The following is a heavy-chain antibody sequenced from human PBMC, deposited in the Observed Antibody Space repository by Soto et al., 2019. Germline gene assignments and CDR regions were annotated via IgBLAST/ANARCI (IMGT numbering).Heavy chain of an antibody. Sequence: QLHLVQSGAVVKKPGASVTVSCSASGYPVTAYYMHWVRQAPGRGLEWMGGINPATGAAKYTQTFQGGVTMTRETATSTVVMELSGLTSEAAAVFYCARGGGVGVAGSAAFDMWGQGTLVTVSS. CDR3: ARGGGVGVAGSAAFDM. CDR2: INPATGAA. D-gene: IGHD3-3*01. CDR1: GYPVTAYY. J-gene: IGHJ3*02. V-gene: IGHV1-2*02.